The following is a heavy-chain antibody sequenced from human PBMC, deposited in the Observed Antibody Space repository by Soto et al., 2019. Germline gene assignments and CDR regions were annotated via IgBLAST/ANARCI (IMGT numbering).Heavy chain of an antibody. CDR2: IDPSDSYT. Sequence: PGESLKISCKGSGCSFTSYWISWVRQMPGKGLEWMGRIDPSDSYTNYSPSFQGHVTISADKSISTAYLQWSSLKASDTAMYYCARRAVGCSSTSCYKGNYYYYGMDVWGQGTTVTVSS. CDR1: GCSFTSYW. V-gene: IGHV5-10-1*01. CDR3: ARRAVGCSSTSCYKGNYYYYGMDV. D-gene: IGHD2-2*02. J-gene: IGHJ6*02.